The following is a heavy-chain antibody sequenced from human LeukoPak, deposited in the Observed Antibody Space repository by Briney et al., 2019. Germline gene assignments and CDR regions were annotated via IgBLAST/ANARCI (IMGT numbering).Heavy chain of an antibody. CDR2: INPNSGGT. Sequence: ASVKVSCKASGYTFTGYYMHWVRQAPGQGLEWMGWINPNSGGTNYAQKLQGRVTMTTDTSTSTAYMELRSLRSDDTAVYYCARDRRYCSGGSCYLVRIDYWGQGTLVTVSS. D-gene: IGHD2-15*01. CDR1: GYTFTGYY. J-gene: IGHJ4*02. V-gene: IGHV1-2*02. CDR3: ARDRRYCSGGSCYLVRIDY.